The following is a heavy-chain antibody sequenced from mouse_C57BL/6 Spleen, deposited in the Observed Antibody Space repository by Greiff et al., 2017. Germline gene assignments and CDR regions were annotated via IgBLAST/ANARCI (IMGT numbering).Heavy chain of an antibody. CDR1: GYTFTDHT. CDR2: IYPRDGST. D-gene: IGHD2-3*01. J-gene: IGHJ3*01. Sequence: VKLVESDAELVKPGASVKISCKVSGYTFTDHTIHWMKQRPEQGLEWIGYIYPRDGSTKYNEKFKGKATLTADKSSSTAYMQLNSLTSEDSAVYFCARENGYYERAWFAYWGQGTLVTVSA. CDR3: ARENGYYERAWFAY. V-gene: IGHV1-78*01.